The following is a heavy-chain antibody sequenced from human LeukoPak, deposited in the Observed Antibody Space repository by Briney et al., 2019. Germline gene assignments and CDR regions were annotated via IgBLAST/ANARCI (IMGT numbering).Heavy chain of an antibody. J-gene: IGHJ6*02. CDR1: GFTFSDYY. CDR2: ISSSGSTI. CDR3: ARDLLEYYDFWSGYLEYGMDV. Sequence: GGSLRLSCAASGFTFSDYYMSWIRQAPGKGLEWVSYISSSGSTIYYADSVKGRFTISRDDAKNSLYLQMNSLRAEDTAVYYCARDLLEYYDFWSGYLEYGMDVWGQGTTVTVSS. V-gene: IGHV3-11*01. D-gene: IGHD3-3*01.